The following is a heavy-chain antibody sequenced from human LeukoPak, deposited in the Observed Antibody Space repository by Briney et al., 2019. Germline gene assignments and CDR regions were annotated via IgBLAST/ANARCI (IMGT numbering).Heavy chain of an antibody. Sequence: PGGSLRLSCEVSGFSFTDYYVTWIRQAPGKGLEWVSFISRTGHSTYYGDSVAGRFTISRDTAKNSLFLQMTSLRAEDTAVYYCARAGGSGDFPLGYFYYMDVWGKGTTVTVSS. CDR1: GFSFTDYY. V-gene: IGHV3-11*01. J-gene: IGHJ6*03. D-gene: IGHD3-10*01. CDR3: ARAGGSGDFPLGYFYYMDV. CDR2: ISRTGHST.